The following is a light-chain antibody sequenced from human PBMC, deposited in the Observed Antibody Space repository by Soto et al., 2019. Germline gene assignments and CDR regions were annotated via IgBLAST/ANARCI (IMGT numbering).Light chain of an antibody. CDR2: AAS. J-gene: IGKJ4*01. V-gene: IGKV1-27*01. CDR1: QGISSY. CDR3: QKYDSASSPT. Sequence: DIQMTQSPSSLSASVGDRVTVTCRASQGISSYLAWYQQKPGKVPKLLIFAASTLQPGVPSRFSGSGSGTDFTLTIRSLQPEDVATYYCQKYDSASSPTFRGGTKVEIK.